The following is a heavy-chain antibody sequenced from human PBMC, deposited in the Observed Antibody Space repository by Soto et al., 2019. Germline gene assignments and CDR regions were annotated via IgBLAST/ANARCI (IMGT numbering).Heavy chain of an antibody. D-gene: IGHD1-26*01. CDR3: ARDYWELLGMDV. CDR1: GYSFTSYW. J-gene: IGHJ6*02. V-gene: IGHV5-51*01. CDR2: IYPGDSDT. Sequence: PGESLKISCKGSGYSFTSYWIGWVRQMPGKGLEWMGIIYPGDSDTRYSPSFQGRVTITRDTSASTAYMELSSLRSEDTAVYYCARDYWELLGMDVWGQGTTVTVSS.